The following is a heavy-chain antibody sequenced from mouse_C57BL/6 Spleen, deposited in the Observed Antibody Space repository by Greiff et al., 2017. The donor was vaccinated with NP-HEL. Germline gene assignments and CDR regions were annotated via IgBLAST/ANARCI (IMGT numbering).Heavy chain of an antibody. J-gene: IGHJ2*01. CDR3: ARFNWDAGY. CDR1: GYSITSGYY. V-gene: IGHV3-6*01. Sequence: DVKLQESGPGLVKPSQSLSLTCSVTGYSITSGYYWNWIRQFPGNKLEWMGYISYDGSNNYNPSLKNRISITRDTSKNQFFLKLNSVTTEDTATYYCARFNWDAGYWGQGTTLTVSS. CDR2: ISYDGSN. D-gene: IGHD4-1*01.